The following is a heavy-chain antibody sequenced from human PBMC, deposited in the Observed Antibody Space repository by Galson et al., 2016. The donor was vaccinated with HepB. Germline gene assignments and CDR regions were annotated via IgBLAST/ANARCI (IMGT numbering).Heavy chain of an antibody. CDR1: GFSLSAYY. V-gene: IGHV3-11*05. D-gene: IGHD1-1*01. Sequence: SLRLSCAASGFSLSAYYMTWIRRTPGKGLEWVSYISYSGSDMNYMDSVKGRFTISRDNAKNSLYLQMNSLRAEDTGIYYCARDPDTTGPLDIWGQGTVVIVSS. J-gene: IGHJ3*02. CDR2: ISYSGSDM. CDR3: ARDPDTTGPLDI.